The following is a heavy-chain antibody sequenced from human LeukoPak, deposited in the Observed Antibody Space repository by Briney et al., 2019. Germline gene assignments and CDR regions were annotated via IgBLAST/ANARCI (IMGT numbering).Heavy chain of an antibody. D-gene: IGHD3-22*01. J-gene: IGHJ4*02. CDR3: ARDGENCDSSGYYYSSFDY. V-gene: IGHV3-30-3*01. CDR1: GFTFSSYA. Sequence: PGGSLRLSCAASGFTFSSYAMHWVRQAPGKGLEWVAVISYDGSNKYYADSVKGRFTISRDNSKNTLYLQMNSLRAEDTAVYYCARDGENCDSSGYYYSSFDYWGQGTLVTVSS. CDR2: ISYDGSNK.